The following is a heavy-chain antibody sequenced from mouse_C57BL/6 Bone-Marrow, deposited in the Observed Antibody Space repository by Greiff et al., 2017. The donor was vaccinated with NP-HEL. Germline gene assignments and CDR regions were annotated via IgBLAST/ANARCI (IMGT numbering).Heavy chain of an antibody. CDR3: ARAGQLRLRYFDY. CDR2: ISYDGSN. CDR1: GYSITSGYY. Sequence: VQLKQSGPGLVKPSQSLSLTCSVTGYSITSGYYWNWIRQFPGNKLEWMGYISYDGSNNYNPSLKNRNSITRDTSKNQFFLKLNSVTTEDTATYYCARAGQLRLRYFDYWGQGTTLTVSS. D-gene: IGHD3-2*02. V-gene: IGHV3-6*01. J-gene: IGHJ2*01.